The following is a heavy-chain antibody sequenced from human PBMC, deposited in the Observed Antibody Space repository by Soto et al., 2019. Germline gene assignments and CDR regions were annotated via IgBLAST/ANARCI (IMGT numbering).Heavy chain of an antibody. V-gene: IGHV3-23*01. CDR3: AKARNYYGSGASKWFDP. CDR2: IAYTGVTT. CDR1: GFTFSSYA. J-gene: IGHJ5*02. Sequence: PGGSLRLSCAASGFTFSSYAMSWVRQAPGKGLEWVSTIAYTGVTTYYADSVKGRFTMSRDNSKNTLHLQMYSLRAEDTAVYYCAKARNYYGSGASKWFDPWGQGTLVTVSS. D-gene: IGHD3-10*01.